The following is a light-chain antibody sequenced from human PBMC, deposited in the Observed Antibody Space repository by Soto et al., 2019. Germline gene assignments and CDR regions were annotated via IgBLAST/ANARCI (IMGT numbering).Light chain of an antibody. J-gene: IGKJ5*01. V-gene: IGKV3-20*01. CDR2: DAS. CDR1: QSVSSY. Sequence: EIVLTQSPATLALSPGEGATLSCRASQSVSSYLAWYQQKPGQAPRLLIYDASRRATGIPDRFSGSGSGTDFTLTISRLEPEDFAVYYCQQYGSSPITFGQGTRLEIK. CDR3: QQYGSSPIT.